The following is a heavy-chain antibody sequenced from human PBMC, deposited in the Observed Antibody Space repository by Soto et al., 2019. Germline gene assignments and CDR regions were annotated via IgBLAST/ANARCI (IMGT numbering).Heavy chain of an antibody. CDR1: GFTFSSYS. CDR2: ISSSSSTI. D-gene: IGHD4-17*01. J-gene: IGHJ4*02. V-gene: IGHV3-48*02. Sequence: GGSLRLSCAASGFTFSSYSMNWVRQAPGKGLEWVSYISSSSSTIYYADSVKGRFTISRDNAKNSLYLQMNSLRDEDTAVYYCARDRSYGGNFTPRDYWGQGTLVTVSS. CDR3: ARDRSYGGNFTPRDY.